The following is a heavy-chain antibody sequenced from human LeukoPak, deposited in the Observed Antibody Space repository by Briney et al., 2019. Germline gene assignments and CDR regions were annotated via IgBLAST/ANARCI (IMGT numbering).Heavy chain of an antibody. CDR1: GGSISSYY. D-gene: IGHD2/OR15-2a*01. V-gene: IGHV4-59*01. CDR2: IYYSGST. Sequence: SETLSLTCTVSGGSISSYYWSWIRQPPGKGLEWIGYIYYSGSTNYNPSLKSRVTISVGTSKNQFSLKLSSVTAADTAVYYCARTSLDYLRGYYYGMDVWGQGTTVTVSS. CDR3: ARTSLDYLRGYYYGMDV. J-gene: IGHJ6*02.